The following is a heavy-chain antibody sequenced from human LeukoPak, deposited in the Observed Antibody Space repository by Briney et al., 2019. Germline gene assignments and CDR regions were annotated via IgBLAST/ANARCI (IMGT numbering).Heavy chain of an antibody. CDR1: GFTVSSNH. D-gene: IGHD3-10*01. V-gene: IGHV3-53*01. CDR3: ASTYYYGSGSAPLYYYYGMDV. CDR2: IYSGGST. J-gene: IGHJ6*02. Sequence: GGSLRLSCAASGFTVSSNHMSWVRQAPGKGLEWVSVIYSGGSTYYADSVKGRFTISRDNSKNTLYLQMNGLRAEDTAVYYCASTYYYGSGSAPLYYYYGMDVWGQGTTVTVSS.